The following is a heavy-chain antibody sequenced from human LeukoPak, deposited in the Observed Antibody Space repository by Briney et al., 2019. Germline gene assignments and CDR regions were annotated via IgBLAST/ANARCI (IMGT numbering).Heavy chain of an antibody. CDR1: GYPFLDYN. CDR3: ARVSYCSGGSCYSEFDY. CDR2: INPSGGST. D-gene: IGHD2-15*01. V-gene: IGHV1-46*01. Sequence: ASVKVSCKASGYPFLDYNIHWVRQAPGQGLEWMGIINPSGGSTSYAQKFQGRVTMTRDTSTSTVYMELSSLRSEGTAVYYCARVSYCSGGSCYSEFDYWGQGTLVTVSS. J-gene: IGHJ4*02.